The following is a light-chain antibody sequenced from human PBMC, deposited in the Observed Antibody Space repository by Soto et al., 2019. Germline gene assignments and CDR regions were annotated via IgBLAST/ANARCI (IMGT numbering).Light chain of an antibody. CDR1: QSVSSSY. CDR2: GAS. CDR3: QQRSNWLFT. Sequence: EIVLTQSPGTLSLSPGERATLSCRASQSVSSSYLAWYQQKPGQAPRLLIYGASSRATGIPERFSGSGSGTDFTLTISSLEPEDFAVYYCQQRSNWLFTFGPGTKVDIK. J-gene: IGKJ3*01. V-gene: IGKV3D-20*02.